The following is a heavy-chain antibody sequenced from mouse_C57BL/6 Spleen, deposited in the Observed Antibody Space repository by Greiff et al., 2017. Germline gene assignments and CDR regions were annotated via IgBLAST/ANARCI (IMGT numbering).Heavy chain of an antibody. V-gene: IGHV1-50*01. CDR2: IDPSDSYT. Sequence: QVQLQQPGAELVKPGASVTLSCKASGYTFTSYWMQWVKQRPGQGLEWIGEIDPSDSYTNYNPKFKGKATLTVDTSSSTAYMQLSSLTSEDSAVYYCARKTGKGGWYFEVWGTGTTVTVSS. D-gene: IGHD4-1*01. CDR1: GYTFTSYW. J-gene: IGHJ1*03. CDR3: ARKTGKGGWYFEV.